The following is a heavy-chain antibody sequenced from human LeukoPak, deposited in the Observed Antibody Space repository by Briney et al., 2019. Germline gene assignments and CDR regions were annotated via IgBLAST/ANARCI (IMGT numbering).Heavy chain of an antibody. CDR3: VKDRAVGATPPNYYFDY. Sequence: GGSLRLSCEVSGFTFSSHWMHWVRQAPGKGLEYVSSISRNGISTYYADSVRGRFTISRENSKNSLYLQMSSLRAEDTAVYYCVKDRAVGATPPNYYFDYWGQGTLVTVSS. CDR2: ISRNGIST. CDR1: GFTFSSHW. D-gene: IGHD1-26*01. J-gene: IGHJ4*02. V-gene: IGHV3-64D*09.